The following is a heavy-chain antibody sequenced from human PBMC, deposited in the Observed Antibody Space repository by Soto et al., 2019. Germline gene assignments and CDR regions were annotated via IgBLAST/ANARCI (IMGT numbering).Heavy chain of an antibody. D-gene: IGHD5-12*01. CDR1: GYTFTXXA. CDR2: INAGNGNT. J-gene: IGHJ4*02. CDR3: ARVMVNSGYDSFFDY. V-gene: IGHV1-3*01. Sequence: SVKXSCXAXGYTFTXXAXXWVXQAPGQRLEWMGWINAGNGNTKYSQKFQGRVTITRDTSASTAYMELSSLRSEDTAVYYCARVMVNSGYDSFFDYWGQGTLVTVSS.